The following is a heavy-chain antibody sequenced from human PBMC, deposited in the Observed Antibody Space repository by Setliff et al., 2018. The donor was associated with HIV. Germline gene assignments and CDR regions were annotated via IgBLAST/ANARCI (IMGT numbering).Heavy chain of an antibody. D-gene: IGHD2-15*01. CDR2: IYYSGST. Sequence: KPSETLSLTCTVSGGSISSYYWSWIRQPPGKGLEWIGYIYYSGSTNYNPSLKSRVTISVDTSKNQFSLKLSSVTAADTAVYYCSRDQTDGGNGEWRFRPRDYWYFDLWGRGTLVTVSS. CDR3: SRDQTDGGNGEWRFRPRDYWYFDL. V-gene: IGHV4-59*01. CDR1: GGSISSYY. J-gene: IGHJ2*01.